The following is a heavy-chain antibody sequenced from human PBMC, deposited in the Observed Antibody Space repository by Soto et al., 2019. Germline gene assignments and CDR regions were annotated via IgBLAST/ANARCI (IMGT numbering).Heavy chain of an antibody. Sequence: QVQLMQSGAEVKKPGASVKVSCKASGYTFTSYHMHWVRQVPGQGLERMGIINPSGGSTSYTQKFQGRVVMTRATAISTAYLELGSRTSEDTAVYYCESRSGWDAAKDHCGQGTLV. V-gene: IGHV1-46*01. CDR3: ESRSGWDAAKDH. J-gene: IGHJ4*02. D-gene: IGHD6-19*01. CDR1: GYTFTSYH. CDR2: INPSGGST.